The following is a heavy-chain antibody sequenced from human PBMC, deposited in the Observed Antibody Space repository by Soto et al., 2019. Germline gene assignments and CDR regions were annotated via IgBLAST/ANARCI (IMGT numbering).Heavy chain of an antibody. J-gene: IGHJ6*02. V-gene: IGHV4-59*01. D-gene: IGHD3-9*01. CDR3: ARGREKTYYDILTGYSDYGMDV. CDR1: GGSISSYY. CDR2: IYYSGST. Sequence: QVQLQESGPGLVKPSETLSLTCTVSGGSISSYYWSWIRQPPGKGLEWIGNIYYSGSTNYNPSLKRRVPISVDTSKNQFALKLGSATAADTAVYYCARGREKTYYDILTGYSDYGMDVWGQGSTVTVS.